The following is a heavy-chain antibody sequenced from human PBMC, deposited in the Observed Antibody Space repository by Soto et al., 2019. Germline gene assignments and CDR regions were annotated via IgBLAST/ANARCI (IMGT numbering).Heavy chain of an antibody. CDR1: GGSISSSSYY. D-gene: IGHD6-19*01. Sequence: QLQLQESGPGLVKPSETLSLTCTVSGGSISSSSYYWGWIRQPPGKGLEWIGSIYYSGSTYYNPSLKSRVTISVDTSKNQFSLNLSSVTAADTAVYYCARTSGWYRDDAFDIWGQGTMVTVSS. CDR2: IYYSGST. V-gene: IGHV4-39*01. CDR3: ARTSGWYRDDAFDI. J-gene: IGHJ3*02.